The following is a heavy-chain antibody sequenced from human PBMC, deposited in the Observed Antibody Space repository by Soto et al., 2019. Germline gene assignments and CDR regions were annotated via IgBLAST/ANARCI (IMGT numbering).Heavy chain of an antibody. D-gene: IGHD5-12*01. CDR2: IGGSGATT. V-gene: IGHV3-23*01. Sequence: EVQLLESGGGLVQPGGSLRLSSAASGFTFDNYAMSWVRQAPGKGLEWVSGIGGSGATTYYAHSVKGRFTISRDNSKNTLYLQMNSLRAEDTAVYYCATDRLSSPCTWFDSWGQGTLVTVFS. CDR1: GFTFDNYA. J-gene: IGHJ5*01. CDR3: ATDRLSSPCTWFDS.